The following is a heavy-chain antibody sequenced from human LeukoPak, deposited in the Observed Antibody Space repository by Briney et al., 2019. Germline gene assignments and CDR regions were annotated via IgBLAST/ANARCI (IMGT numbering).Heavy chain of an antibody. V-gene: IGHV3-30-3*01. J-gene: IGHJ6*03. CDR3: ARDGGFDYYYMDV. Sequence: GGSLRLSCAASGFTFSDYYMSWVRQAPGKGLEWVAVISYDGSNKYYADSVKGRFTISRDNSKNTLYLQMNSLRAEDTAVYYCARDGGFDYYYMDVWGKGTTVTVSS. CDR1: GFTFSDYY. CDR2: ISYDGSNK. D-gene: IGHD3-16*01.